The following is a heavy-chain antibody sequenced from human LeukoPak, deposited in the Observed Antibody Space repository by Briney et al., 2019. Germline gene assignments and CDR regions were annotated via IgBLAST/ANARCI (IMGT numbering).Heavy chain of an antibody. CDR1: GFTFSRYE. CDR3: ASTYGSESYYPFDY. Sequence: GGSLRLSCVTSGFTFSRYEMHWVRQAPGKGLEWVSRISSSGKTIYYADSVKGRFTISRDNAKKSLYLQMDSLRAEDTAIFYCASTYGSESYYPFDYWGQGTLVTVSS. V-gene: IGHV3-48*03. CDR2: ISSSGKTI. D-gene: IGHD3-10*01. J-gene: IGHJ4*02.